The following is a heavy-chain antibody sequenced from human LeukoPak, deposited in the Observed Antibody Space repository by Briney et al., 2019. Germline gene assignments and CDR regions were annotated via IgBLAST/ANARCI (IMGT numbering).Heavy chain of an antibody. J-gene: IGHJ4*02. CDR1: GFTFSSYA. D-gene: IGHD5-12*01. V-gene: IGHV4-31*02. CDR2: IYYSGST. CDR3: AGRGYGPSDY. Sequence: LRLSCAASGFTFSSYAMSWIRQHPGKGLEWIGYIYYSGSTYYNPSLKSRVTISVDTSKNQFSLKLSSVTAADTAVYYCAGRGYGPSDYWGQGTLVTVSS.